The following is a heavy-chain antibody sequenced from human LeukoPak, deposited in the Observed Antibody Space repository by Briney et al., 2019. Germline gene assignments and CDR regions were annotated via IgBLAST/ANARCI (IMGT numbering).Heavy chain of an antibody. CDR1: GGSISSGGYS. D-gene: IGHD3-22*01. CDR3: ARGKYYYDSSGFHPDAFDI. V-gene: IGHV4-30-2*01. CDR2: IYHSGST. J-gene: IGHJ3*02. Sequence: SETLSLTCAVSGGSISSGGYSWSWIRQPPGKGLEWIGYIYHSGSTYYNPSLKSRVTISVDRSKNQFSLKLSSVPAADTAVYYCARGKYYYDSSGFHPDAFDIWGQGTMVTVSS.